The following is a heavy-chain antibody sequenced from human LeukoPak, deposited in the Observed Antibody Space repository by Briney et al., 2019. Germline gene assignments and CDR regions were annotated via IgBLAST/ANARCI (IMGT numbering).Heavy chain of an antibody. CDR3: AALGVVPAAMMGGYYYYYMDG. CDR2: INPNSGGT. CDR1: GYTFTGYH. Sequence: ASVKVSCKASGYTFTGYHMHWVRQAPGQGLEWMGWINPNSGGTNYAQKFQGRVTMTRDTSISTAYMELSRLRSDDTAVYYCAALGVVPAAMMGGYYYYYMDGWSKETTVTVSS. V-gene: IGHV1-2*02. D-gene: IGHD2-2*01. J-gene: IGHJ6*03.